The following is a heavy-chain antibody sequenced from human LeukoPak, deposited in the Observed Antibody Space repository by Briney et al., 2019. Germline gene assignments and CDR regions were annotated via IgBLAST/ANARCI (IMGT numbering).Heavy chain of an antibody. V-gene: IGHV4-59*11. CDR3: ARGFYGSGSQFDY. CDR1: GGSISSHY. CDR2: IFHTGHT. J-gene: IGHJ4*02. Sequence: PSETLSLTCTVSGGSISSHYWSWIRQPAGKGLEWIGYIFHTGHTSYNPSLKSRVTISVDMSKNQLSLKLSSVTAADTAVYYCARGFYGSGSQFDYWGQGTLVTVSS. D-gene: IGHD3-10*01.